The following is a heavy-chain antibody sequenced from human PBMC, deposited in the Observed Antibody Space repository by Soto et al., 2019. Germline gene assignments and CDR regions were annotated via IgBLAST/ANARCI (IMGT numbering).Heavy chain of an antibody. Sequence: QVQLQESGPGLVKPSETLSLTCTVSGGSVSSGSYYWSWIRQPPGKGLEWIGYIYYSGSTNYNPSLKSRVTISVDTSKNQFSLKLSSVTAADTAVYYCARDYRWLRFGSYYYGMDVWGQGTTVTVSS. V-gene: IGHV4-61*01. D-gene: IGHD5-12*01. J-gene: IGHJ6*02. CDR2: IYYSGST. CDR1: GGSVSSGSYY. CDR3: ARDYRWLRFGSYYYGMDV.